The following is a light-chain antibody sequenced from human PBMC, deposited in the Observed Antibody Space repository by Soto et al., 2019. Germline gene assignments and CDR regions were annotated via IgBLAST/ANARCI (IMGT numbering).Light chain of an antibody. CDR3: QHREIAPPII. CDR2: AAS. Sequence: QMTQSPSSLFASLGDRVSFTCRASQNIGNFVNWYQQKTGKGPTLLIYAASTLHTNVRSRFSRGASGTEFNLTIASVQSEDSATYYRQHREIAPPIIFGQGPRLEI. V-gene: IGKV1-39*01. CDR1: QNIGNF. J-gene: IGKJ5*01.